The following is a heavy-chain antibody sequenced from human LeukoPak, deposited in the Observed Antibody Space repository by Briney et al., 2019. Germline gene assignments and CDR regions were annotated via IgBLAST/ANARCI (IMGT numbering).Heavy chain of an antibody. Sequence: ASVKVSCKASGYTFSGYHIYWVRQAPGQGLEWMGWINPHNGGTNYAQRFRGRVTMTRDTSISTAYMDLSRLTSDDTAVYYCARVGESYYDYVWGSYGGLDYWGQGTLVTVSS. CDR2: INPHNGGT. CDR3: ARVGESYYDYVWGSYGGLDY. CDR1: GYTFSGYH. D-gene: IGHD3-16*01. J-gene: IGHJ4*02. V-gene: IGHV1-2*02.